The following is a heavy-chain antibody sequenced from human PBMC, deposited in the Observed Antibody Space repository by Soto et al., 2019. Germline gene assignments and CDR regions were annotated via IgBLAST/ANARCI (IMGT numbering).Heavy chain of an antibody. J-gene: IGHJ5*02. D-gene: IGHD2-2*02. V-gene: IGHV3-23*01. CDR3: AKRFSVKEGTDCSSTSCYIDH. CDR2: ISVSGGRT. CDR1: GFTFSSYA. Sequence: GGSLRLSCAASGFTFSSYAMNWVRQAPGKGLEWVSTISVSGGRTYYADSVKGRFTVSRDNAKNTLFLQMNSLRAEDTAVYYCAKRFSVKEGTDCSSTSCYIDHWGQGTVVTVSS.